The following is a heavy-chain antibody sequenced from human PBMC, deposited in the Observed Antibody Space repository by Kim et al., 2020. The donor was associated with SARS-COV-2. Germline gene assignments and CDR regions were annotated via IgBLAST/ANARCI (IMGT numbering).Heavy chain of an antibody. J-gene: IGHJ4*02. D-gene: IGHD2-21*01. V-gene: IGHV3-48*03. CDR2: ISSSGSTI. CDR1: GFTFSSYE. Sequence: GGSLRLSCAASGFTFSSYEMNWVRQAPGKGLEWVSYISSSGSTIYYADSVKGRFTISGDNAKNSLYLQMNSLRAEDTAVYYCARDRPGLFVSPLLDYWGQGTLVTVSS. CDR3: ARDRPGLFVSPLLDY.